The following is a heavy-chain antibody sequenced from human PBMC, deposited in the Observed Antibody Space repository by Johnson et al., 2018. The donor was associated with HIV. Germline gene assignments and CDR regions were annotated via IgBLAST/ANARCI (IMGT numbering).Heavy chain of an antibody. V-gene: IGHV3-43D*03. CDR3: AKESETYGGNIGFEHPFDI. Sequence: VESGGVVVQPGGSLRLSCAVSVFTFDDYAMHWVRQAPGKGLEWVSLISWDGNSTYYADSVKGRFTISRDNSKNTLYLQMNSLRAEDTAVYYCAKESETYGGNIGFEHPFDIWGQGTMVTVSS. CDR1: VFTFDDYA. J-gene: IGHJ3*02. CDR2: ISWDGNST. D-gene: IGHD4-23*01.